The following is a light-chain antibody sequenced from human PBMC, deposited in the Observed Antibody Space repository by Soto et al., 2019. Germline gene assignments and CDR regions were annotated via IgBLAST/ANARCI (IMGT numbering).Light chain of an antibody. V-gene: IGKV3-20*01. CDR3: QQYGSPPLT. Sequence: EIVLTQSPATLSLSPGERATLSCRASQSLSKSLAWYQQKPGQAPRLLIYGASSRTTGIPDRFSGSGSGTDFTLTISRLEPEDFAVYYCQQYGSPPLTFGGGTKVDIK. CDR1: QSLSKS. CDR2: GAS. J-gene: IGKJ4*01.